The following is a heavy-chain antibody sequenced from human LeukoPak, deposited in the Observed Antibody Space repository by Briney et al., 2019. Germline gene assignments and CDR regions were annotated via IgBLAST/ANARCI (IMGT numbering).Heavy chain of an antibody. J-gene: IGHJ4*02. D-gene: IGHD1-26*01. CDR1: GASISNYY. V-gene: IGHV4-4*07. CDR2: IDTSGST. CDR3: ARGLGATSPRPLDS. Sequence: SETLSLTCIVSGASISNYYWSWIRQPAGKGLEWIGRIDTSGSTNYKPSLKSRVTMSVDTSKKLFSLRLTSVTAADTAVYYCARGLGATSPRPLDSWGQGTLVTVSS.